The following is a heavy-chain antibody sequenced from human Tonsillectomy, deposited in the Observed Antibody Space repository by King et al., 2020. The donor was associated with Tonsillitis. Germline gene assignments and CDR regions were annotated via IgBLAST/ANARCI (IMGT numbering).Heavy chain of an antibody. CDR1: GDSIISYY. CDR2: VYTSGST. Sequence: QLQESGPGLVKPSETLSLTCNVSGDSIISYYWNWIRQPAGKGLEWIGRVYTSGSTNYNPSLKSRVSMSVDTSKNQFSLKLTSVTAADTAVYYCARGNYSGDYPGPFAFDIWGQGTMVTVSS. V-gene: IGHV4-4*07. J-gene: IGHJ3*02. CDR3: ARGNYSGDYPGPFAFDI. D-gene: IGHD4-17*01.